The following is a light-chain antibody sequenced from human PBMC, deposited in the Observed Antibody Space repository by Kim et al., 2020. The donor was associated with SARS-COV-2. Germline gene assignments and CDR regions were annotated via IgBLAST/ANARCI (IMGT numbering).Light chain of an antibody. J-gene: IGKJ2*01. CDR1: HSSSTDY. Sequence: AYPTSRSPHSSSTDYLAWYRQNHGQAPSLLIYGASRRATGIPDGFSASGSGTNFTFTISSLHPEDFAVYSCQQYGSSPYTFAQGTKLEFK. V-gene: IGKV3-20*01. CDR2: GAS. CDR3: QQYGSSPYT.